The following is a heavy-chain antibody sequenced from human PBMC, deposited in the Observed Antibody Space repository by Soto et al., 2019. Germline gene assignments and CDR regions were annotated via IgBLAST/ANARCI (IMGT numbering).Heavy chain of an antibody. CDR2: ISNDGTIT. D-gene: IGHD3-3*01. CDR3: ASAVDYDFWSGTTHYGMDV. CDR1: GLTFSNYW. J-gene: IGHJ6*02. V-gene: IGHV3-74*01. Sequence: GGSLRLSCAASGLTFSNYWMHWVRQAPGQGLVWVSRISNDGTITDYADSVKGRFTVSRDNDKNTQSLQMDSLRSEDTAVYFCASAVDYDFWSGTTHYGMDVWGQGTTVTVSS.